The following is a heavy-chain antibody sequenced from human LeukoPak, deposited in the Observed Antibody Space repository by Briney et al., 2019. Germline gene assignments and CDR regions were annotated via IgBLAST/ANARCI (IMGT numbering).Heavy chain of an antibody. CDR3: ARTTEGGYTYDYFYYYYMDV. V-gene: IGHV4-59*01. D-gene: IGHD5-18*01. J-gene: IGHJ6*03. CDR2: IYYSGST. Sequence: SETLSLTCTVSGGSISSYYWSWIRQSPGKGLEWIGYIYYSGSTNFNPSLKSRVTISVDTSKNQFSLKLSSVTAADTAVYYCARTTEGGYTYDYFYYYYMDVWGKGTTVTISS. CDR1: GGSISSYY.